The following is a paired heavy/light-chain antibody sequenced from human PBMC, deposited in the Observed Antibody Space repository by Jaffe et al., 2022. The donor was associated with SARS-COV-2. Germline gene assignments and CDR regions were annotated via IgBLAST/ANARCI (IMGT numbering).Light chain of an antibody. J-gene: IGKJ3*01. CDR3: QQRSNWPPTFT. CDR1: QSVSSY. Sequence: EIVLTQSPATLSLSPGERATLSCRASQSVSSYLAWYQQKPGQAPRLLIYDASNRATGIPARFSGSGSGTDFTLTISSLEPEDFAVYYCQQRSNWPPTFTFGPGTKVDIK. V-gene: IGKV3-11*01. CDR2: DAS.
Heavy chain of an antibody. CDR3: ARDLAPSYYDSSDYRYYFDY. Sequence: QVQLVESGGGLVKPGGSLRLSCAASGFTFSDYYMSWIRQAPGKGLEWVSYISSSGSTIYYADSVKGRFTISRDNAKNSLYLQMNSLRAEDTAVYYCARDLAPSYYDSSDYRYYFDYWGQGTLVTVSS. D-gene: IGHD3-22*01. CDR2: ISSSGSTI. CDR1: GFTFSDYY. V-gene: IGHV3-11*01. J-gene: IGHJ4*02.